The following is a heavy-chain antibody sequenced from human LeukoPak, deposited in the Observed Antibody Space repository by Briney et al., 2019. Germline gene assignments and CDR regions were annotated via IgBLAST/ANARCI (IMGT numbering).Heavy chain of an antibody. D-gene: IGHD5-12*01. Sequence: GGCLSLSCAASGFTFSSYDIHWVRQAPGKGLEWVAVISYDGSNKYYADSVKGRFTISRDNSKNTLYLQMNSLRAEDTAVYYCARDTDAGGYDWGYIVYWGQGTLVTVSS. J-gene: IGHJ4*02. V-gene: IGHV3-30-3*01. CDR1: GFTFSSYD. CDR2: ISYDGSNK. CDR3: ARDTDAGGYDWGYIVY.